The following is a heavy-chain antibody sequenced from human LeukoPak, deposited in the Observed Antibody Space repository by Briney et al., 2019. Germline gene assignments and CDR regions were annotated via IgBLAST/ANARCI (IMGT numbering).Heavy chain of an antibody. V-gene: IGHV3-21*01. CDR1: GFTFSSYS. Sequence: GGSLRLSCAASGFTFSSYSMNWVRQAPGKGLEWVSSISSSSSYIYYADSVKGRFTISRDNAKNTLYLQMNSLRAEDTGVYYCARGSQQPPRPPPAYGGQGPLATAS. D-gene: IGHD5-18*01. J-gene: IGHJ4*02. CDR3: ARGSQQPPRPPPAY. CDR2: ISSSSSYI.